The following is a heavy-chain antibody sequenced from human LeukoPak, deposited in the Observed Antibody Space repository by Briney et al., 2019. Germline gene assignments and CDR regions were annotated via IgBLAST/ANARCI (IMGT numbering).Heavy chain of an antibody. Sequence: GASVKVSCKASGYTFTSYYMYWVRQAPGQGLEWMGIINPSGGSTRYAQKFQGRVTMTRDTSTSTVYMELSSLRSEDTAVYYCASDITVAGTGGVYWGQGTLVTVSS. J-gene: IGHJ4*02. CDR2: INPSGGST. D-gene: IGHD6-19*01. V-gene: IGHV1-46*01. CDR3: ASDITVAGTGGVY. CDR1: GYTFTSYY.